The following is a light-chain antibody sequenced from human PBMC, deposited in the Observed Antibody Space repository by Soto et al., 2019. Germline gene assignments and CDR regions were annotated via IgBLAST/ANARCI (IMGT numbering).Light chain of an antibody. Sequence: EIVMTQSPATLSVSPGERATLSCRASQSVRSNLAWYQQKPGQAPRLLIYDASTRATGTPARFSGSGSGTEFTLTISSLQSEDFAVYYCQQYNNWPPWTFGQGTKVEIK. CDR3: QQYNNWPPWT. CDR1: QSVRSN. CDR2: DAS. J-gene: IGKJ1*01. V-gene: IGKV3-15*01.